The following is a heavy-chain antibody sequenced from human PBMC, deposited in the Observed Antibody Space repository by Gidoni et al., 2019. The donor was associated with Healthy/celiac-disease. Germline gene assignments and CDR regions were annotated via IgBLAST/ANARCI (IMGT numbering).Heavy chain of an antibody. CDR3: ARDGLRFYGMDV. V-gene: IGHV1-69*08. Sequence: QVQLVQSGAEVKQPGPQVKASCKASGGTFRSYTISWVRQAQGQGREWMGRIIPILCIANYAQKFQGRVTITADKSTSTAYMELSSLRSEDTAVYYCARDGLRFYGMDVWGQGTTVTVSS. CDR2: IIPILCIA. CDR1: GGTFRSYT. J-gene: IGHJ6*02.